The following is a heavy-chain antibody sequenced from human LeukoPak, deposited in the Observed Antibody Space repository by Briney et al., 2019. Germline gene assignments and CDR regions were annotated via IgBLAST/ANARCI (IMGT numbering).Heavy chain of an antibody. CDR2: IYYSGST. CDR3: AGREVDTAMVFDY. V-gene: IGHV4-39*01. Sequence: SETLSLTCTVSGGSISSSSYYWGWIRQPPGKGLEWIGSIYYSGSTYYNPSLKSRVTISVDTSKNQFSLKLSSVTAADTAVYYCAGREVDTAMVFDYWGQGTLVTVSS. D-gene: IGHD5-18*01. J-gene: IGHJ4*02. CDR1: GGSISSSSYY.